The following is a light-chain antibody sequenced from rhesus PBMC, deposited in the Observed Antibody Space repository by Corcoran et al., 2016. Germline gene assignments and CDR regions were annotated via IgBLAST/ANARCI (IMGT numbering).Light chain of an antibody. V-gene: IGKV3-24*01. Sequence: EIVMTQSPATLSLSPGERATLSCRASQRVSSSLAWYQQNPGQAPRLLIYGASSRATGIPGRFSGSGSGRDFTLPISSLEPEDFAVYYCLQHSTWPSFGQGTKVEIK. J-gene: IGKJ2*01. CDR1: QRVSSS. CDR3: LQHSTWPS. CDR2: GAS.